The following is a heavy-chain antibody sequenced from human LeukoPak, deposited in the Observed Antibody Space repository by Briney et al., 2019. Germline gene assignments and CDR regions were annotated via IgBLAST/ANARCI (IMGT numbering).Heavy chain of an antibody. Sequence: GGSLRLSCAASGFTFSSYGMSWVRQAPGKGLEWVSAISGSGGSTYYADSVKGRFTISRDNSKNTLYLQMNSLRAEDTAVYYCAKAGIAAAGTWDYYYYYFMGVWGKGTTVTISS. D-gene: IGHD6-13*01. CDR3: AKAGIAAAGTWDYYYYYFMGV. CDR1: GFTFSSYG. CDR2: ISGSGGST. J-gene: IGHJ6*03. V-gene: IGHV3-23*01.